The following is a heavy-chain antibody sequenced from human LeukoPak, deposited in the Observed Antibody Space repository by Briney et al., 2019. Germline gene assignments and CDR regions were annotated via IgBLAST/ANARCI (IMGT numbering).Heavy chain of an antibody. V-gene: IGHV4-31*03. Sequence: SETLSLTCTVSGGSIYSGGYYWSWIRQHPGKGLEWIGYTYYTGSTYYNPSLKSRVAISVDTSKNQFSLILSSVTAADTAVYYCARNADGSGNLLPFYFDYWGPGTLVTVSS. CDR1: GGSIYSGGYY. CDR3: ARNADGSGNLLPFYFDY. J-gene: IGHJ4*02. D-gene: IGHD3-10*01. CDR2: TYYTGST.